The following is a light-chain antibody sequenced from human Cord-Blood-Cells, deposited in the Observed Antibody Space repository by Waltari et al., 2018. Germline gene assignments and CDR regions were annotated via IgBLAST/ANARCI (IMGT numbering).Light chain of an antibody. CDR1: SSDVGGYNN. J-gene: IGLJ1*01. V-gene: IGLV2-14*01. CDR2: DVS. CDR3: SSYTSSSTYV. Sequence: QSALTQPASVSGSPGQSITISCTGTSSDVGGYNNVSWYHQHPGKAPKLMIYDVSNRPSGVSNRFSGSKSGNTASLTISGLQAEDEADYYCSSYTSSSTYVFGTGTKVTVL.